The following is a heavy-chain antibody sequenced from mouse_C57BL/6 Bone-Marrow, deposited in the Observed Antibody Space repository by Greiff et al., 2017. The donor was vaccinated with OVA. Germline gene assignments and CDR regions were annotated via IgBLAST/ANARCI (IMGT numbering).Heavy chain of an antibody. CDR2: ISNGGGST. CDR1: GFTFSDYY. J-gene: IGHJ1*03. V-gene: IGHV5-12*01. Sequence: EVKLMESGGGLVQPGGSLKLSCAASGFTFSDYYMYWVRQTPEKRLEWVAYISNGGGSTYYPDTVKGRFTISRDNAKNTLYLQMSRLKSEDTAMYFCARGPRYFDVWGTGTTVTVSS. CDR3: ARGPRYFDV.